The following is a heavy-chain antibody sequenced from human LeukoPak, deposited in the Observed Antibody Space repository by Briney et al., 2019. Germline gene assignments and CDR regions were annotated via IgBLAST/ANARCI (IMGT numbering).Heavy chain of an antibody. D-gene: IGHD3-10*01. CDR2: ISSSGSTI. CDR1: GFTFSSYE. CDR3: ARDRVVRGVIIGHWFDP. Sequence: GGSLRLSCAASGFTFSSYEMNWVRQAPGKGLEWVSYISSSGSTIYYADSVKGRFTISRDNAKNSLYLQMNSLRAEDTAVYYCARDRVVRGVIIGHWFDPWGQGTLVTVSS. V-gene: IGHV3-48*03. J-gene: IGHJ5*02.